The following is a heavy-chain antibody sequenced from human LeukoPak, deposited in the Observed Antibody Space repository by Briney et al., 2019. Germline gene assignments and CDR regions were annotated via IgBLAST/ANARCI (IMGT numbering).Heavy chain of an antibody. D-gene: IGHD6-13*01. CDR3: ARAHVIAAAHWFDP. CDR1: GGSISSYY. Sequence: SETLSLTCTVSGGSISSYYWGWIRQPPGKGLEWIGYIYYSGSTNYNPSLKSRVTISVDTSKNQFSLKLSSVTAADTAVYYCARAHVIAAAHWFDPWGQGTLVTVSS. V-gene: IGHV4-59*01. CDR2: IYYSGST. J-gene: IGHJ5*02.